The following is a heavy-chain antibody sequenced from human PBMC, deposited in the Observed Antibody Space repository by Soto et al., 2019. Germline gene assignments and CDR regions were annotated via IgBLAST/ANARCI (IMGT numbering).Heavy chain of an antibody. D-gene: IGHD3-10*01. J-gene: IGHJ6*02. CDR1: GGSVCSCDDY. CDR3: ARDITKRYYYGSGSYRSNYGMDV. CDR2: IYYSGST. Sequence: PSGTMALTCTVSGGSVCSCDDYWRWIRQPPGKGLEWIGYIYYSGSTYYNPSLKSRVTISVDTSKNQFSLKLSSVTAADTAVYYCARDITKRYYYGSGSYRSNYGMDVWGQGTTVTVSS. V-gene: IGHV4-30-4*01.